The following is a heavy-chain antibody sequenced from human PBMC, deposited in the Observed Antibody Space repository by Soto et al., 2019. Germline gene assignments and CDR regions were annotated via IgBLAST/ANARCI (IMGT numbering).Heavy chain of an antibody. J-gene: IGHJ6*02. V-gene: IGHV1-69*01. Sequence: QVQLVQSGAEVKKPGSSVKVSCKASGGTFSSYAISWVRQAPGQGLEWMGGIIPIFGTANYAQKFQGRVTITADESTSTAYMELSSLRSEDTAVYYCARDVLYYYDSDGPEPPYYYYGMDVWGQGTTVTVSS. CDR2: IIPIFGTA. CDR1: GGTFSSYA. CDR3: ARDVLYYYDSDGPEPPYYYYGMDV. D-gene: IGHD3-22*01.